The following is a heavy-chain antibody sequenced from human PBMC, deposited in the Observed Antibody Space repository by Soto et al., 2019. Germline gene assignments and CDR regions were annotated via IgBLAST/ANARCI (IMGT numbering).Heavy chain of an antibody. V-gene: IGHV4-34*01. Sequence: PVALSLTTAGYGGTFRRHYWSGCRQPLGKGLEWIGEINHSGSTNYNPSLKSRVTISVDTSKNQFSLKLSSVTAADTAVYYCARTQTRVYCRGFNCYHYYCYVLYFCGQGSTV. CDR1: GGTFRRHY. CDR2: INHSGST. J-gene: IGHJ6*02. CDR3: ARTQTRVYCRGFNCYHYYCYVLYF. D-gene: IGHD2-15*01.